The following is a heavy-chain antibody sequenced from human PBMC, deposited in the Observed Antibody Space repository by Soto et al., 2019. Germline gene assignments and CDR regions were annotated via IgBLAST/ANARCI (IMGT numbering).Heavy chain of an antibody. J-gene: IGHJ4*01. V-gene: IGHV4-30-2*03. CDR3: ARHTFLAVTTH. Sequence: RQPPGKGLEWIGSISYTGTTFYNPSLKSRVTFSVDTSNNQFSLKVTSVTAADTAVFYWARHTFLAVTTHRGPGTPVTVSS. D-gene: IGHD6-19*01. CDR2: ISYTGTT.